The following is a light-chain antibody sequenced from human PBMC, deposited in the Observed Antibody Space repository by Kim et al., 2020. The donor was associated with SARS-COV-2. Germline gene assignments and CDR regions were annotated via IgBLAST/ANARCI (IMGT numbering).Light chain of an antibody. J-gene: IGKJ1*01. CDR1: QSVSSN. CDR2: GAS. CDR3: QQYNNGPRT. V-gene: IGKV3-15*01. Sequence: GSPGERATLPGRASQSVSSNLAWYQQKPGQAPRLLIYGASTRATGIPARFSGSGSGTEFTLTINNLQSEDFAVYYCQQYNNGPRTFGQGTKVDIK.